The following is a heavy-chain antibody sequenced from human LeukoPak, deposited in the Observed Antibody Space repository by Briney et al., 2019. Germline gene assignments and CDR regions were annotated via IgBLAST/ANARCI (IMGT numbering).Heavy chain of an antibody. Sequence: PSETLSLTCTVSGGSISSNYWSWIRQPAGKGLEWIGDIYTSGSTNYNPSLKSRVTMSVDTSKNQFSLKLTSVTAADTAVYYCATIGSSGFSTDAFDIWGQGTMVTVSS. CDR2: IYTSGST. J-gene: IGHJ3*02. CDR3: ATIGSSGFSTDAFDI. CDR1: GGSISSNY. D-gene: IGHD6-19*01. V-gene: IGHV4-4*07.